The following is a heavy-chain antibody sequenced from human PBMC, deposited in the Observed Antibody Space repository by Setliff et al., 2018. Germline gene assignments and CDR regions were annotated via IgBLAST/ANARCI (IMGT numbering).Heavy chain of an antibody. CDR3: ARERMYYNFWSGYSDY. J-gene: IGHJ4*02. CDR2: IYYSGST. D-gene: IGHD3-3*01. V-gene: IGHV4-39*07. CDR1: GGSISSSSYY. Sequence: SETLSLTCTVSGGSISSSSYYWGWIRQPPGKGLEWIGSIYYSGSTYYNPSLKSRVTISVDTSKNQFSLKLSSVTAADTAVYCCARERMYYNFWSGYSDYWGQGTLVTVSS.